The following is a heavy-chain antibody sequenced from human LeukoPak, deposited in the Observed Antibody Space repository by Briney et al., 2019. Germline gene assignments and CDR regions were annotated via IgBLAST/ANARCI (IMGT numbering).Heavy chain of an antibody. CDR1: GYTFTGYY. CDR3: ARSPCYRDFWSGYSDAFDI. V-gene: IGHV1-2*02. D-gene: IGHD3-3*01. J-gene: IGHJ3*02. Sequence: ASVKVSCKASGYTFTGYYMHWVRQAPGQGLEWMGWLNPNSGGTNYAQKFQGRVTMTRDTSISTAYMELSRLRSGDTAVYYCARSPCYRDFWSGYSDAFDIWGQETMVTVSS. CDR2: LNPNSGGT.